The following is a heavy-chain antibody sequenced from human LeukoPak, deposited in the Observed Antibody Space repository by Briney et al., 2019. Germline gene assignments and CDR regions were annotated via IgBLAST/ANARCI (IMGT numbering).Heavy chain of an antibody. D-gene: IGHD4-17*01. Sequence: SETLSLTCAVYGVSFSGYYWSWIRQPPGKGLDWIGEINHSGSTNYNPSLKSRVTISVDTSKNQFPLKPSSVTAADTAVYYCARGGLISYGDYVRAYYYYYMDVWGKGTTVTVSS. CDR2: INHSGST. J-gene: IGHJ6*03. CDR3: ARGGLISYGDYVRAYYYYYMDV. V-gene: IGHV4-34*01. CDR1: GVSFSGYY.